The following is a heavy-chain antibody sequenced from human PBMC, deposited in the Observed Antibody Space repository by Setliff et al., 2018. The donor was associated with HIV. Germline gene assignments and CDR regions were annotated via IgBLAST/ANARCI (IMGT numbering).Heavy chain of an antibody. J-gene: IGHJ3*02. CDR1: GYTFISYG. CDR2: ISTYNGNT. CDR3: ARGSSSIAAAYPDALDI. Sequence: GASVKVSCKTSGYTFISYGVTWVRQVPGQGLEWVGWISTYNGNTNYAQKFQGRVTMTTDTSTSAAYMELRSLRSDDTAVYYCARGSSSIAAAYPDALDIWGQGTMVTVSS. D-gene: IGHD6-13*01. V-gene: IGHV1-18*01.